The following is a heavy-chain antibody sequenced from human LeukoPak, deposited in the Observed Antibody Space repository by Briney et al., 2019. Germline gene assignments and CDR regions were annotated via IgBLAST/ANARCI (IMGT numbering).Heavy chain of an antibody. CDR2: IYTSGST. CDR1: GGSISSGSYY. CDR3: ARSGNYYDSSGYYSDAFDI. D-gene: IGHD3-22*01. J-gene: IGHJ3*02. Sequence: PSETLSLTCTVSGGSISSGSYYWSWIRQPAGKGLEWIGRIYTSGSTNYNPSLKSRVTISADTSKSQFSLKLSSVTAADTAVYYCARSGNYYDSSGYYSDAFDIWGQGTMVTVSS. V-gene: IGHV4-61*02.